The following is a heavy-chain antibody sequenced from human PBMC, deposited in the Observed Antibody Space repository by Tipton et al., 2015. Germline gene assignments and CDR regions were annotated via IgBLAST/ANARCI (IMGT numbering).Heavy chain of an antibody. Sequence: GLVKPSETLSLTCIVSSGSVSSDSYYWGWIRQPPGKGLEWIGSIYYSGSTYYNPSLKSRVTVSVDTSRNQFSLKLSSVTAADTAVYYCARHGRYFDWLHSRAVTPLLGYFDYWGQGTLVTVSS. CDR1: SGSVSSDSYY. CDR2: IYYSGST. J-gene: IGHJ4*02. CDR3: ARHGRYFDWLHSRAVTPLLGYFDY. D-gene: IGHD3-9*01. V-gene: IGHV4-39*01.